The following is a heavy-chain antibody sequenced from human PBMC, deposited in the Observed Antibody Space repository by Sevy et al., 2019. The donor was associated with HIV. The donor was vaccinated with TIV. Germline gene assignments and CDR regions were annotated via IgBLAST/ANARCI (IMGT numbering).Heavy chain of an antibody. CDR2: INPSGGST. Sequence: ASVKVSCKASGYTFTSYYMHWVRQAPGQGLEGMGIINPSGGSTSYAQKFQGRVTMTRDTSTSTVYMELSSLRSEDTAVYYCARDLASGDFQHWGQGTLVTVSS. CDR1: GYTFTSYY. V-gene: IGHV1-46*01. D-gene: IGHD3-10*01. CDR3: ARDLASGDFQH. J-gene: IGHJ1*01.